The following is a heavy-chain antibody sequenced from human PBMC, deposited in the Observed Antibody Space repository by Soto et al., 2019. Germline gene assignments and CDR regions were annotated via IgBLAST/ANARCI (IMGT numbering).Heavy chain of an antibody. CDR3: AKDEGRFLRSYSNYAIDV. Sequence: HGGSLRLYXAASGFDFSYHGMHWVRQAPVEGLEWVTVISYDGTDKYYKESVKGRFTTSRDNSKKTLYLQIVSLRIEDTAVYDCAKDEGRFLRSYSNYAIDVWGLATTVIVSS. V-gene: IGHV3-33*03. J-gene: IGHJ6*02. CDR2: ISYDGTDK. CDR1: GFDFSYHG. D-gene: IGHD3-3*01.